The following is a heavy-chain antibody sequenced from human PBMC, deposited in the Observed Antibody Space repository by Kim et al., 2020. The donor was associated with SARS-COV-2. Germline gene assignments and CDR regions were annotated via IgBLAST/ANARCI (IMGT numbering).Heavy chain of an antibody. Sequence: GGSLRLSCAASGFTFSSYWMSWVRQAPGKGLEWVANIKQDGSEKYYVDSVKGRFTISRDNAKNSLYLQMNSLRAEDTAVYYCAREWGSGWPIFDYWGQGTLVTVSS. CDR1: GFTFSSYW. CDR3: AREWGSGWPIFDY. D-gene: IGHD6-19*01. J-gene: IGHJ4*02. V-gene: IGHV3-7*01. CDR2: IKQDGSEK.